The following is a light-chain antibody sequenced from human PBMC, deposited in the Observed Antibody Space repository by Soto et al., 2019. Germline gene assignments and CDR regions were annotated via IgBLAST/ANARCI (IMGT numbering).Light chain of an antibody. CDR1: QSVSSRY. Sequence: DIVLTQSPGTRYLSPGDRATLSCTASQSVSSRYVAWYQQKPGQAPRLLLYDAYSRATGIPDRCSGRWSGTDGTRTISRLEPEDYAVDYGQQYGSSPRTVGQGTKVDIK. CDR3: QQYGSSPRT. V-gene: IGKV3-20*01. J-gene: IGKJ1*01. CDR2: DAY.